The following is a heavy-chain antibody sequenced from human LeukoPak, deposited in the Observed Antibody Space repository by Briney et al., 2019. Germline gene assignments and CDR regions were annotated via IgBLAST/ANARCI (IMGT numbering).Heavy chain of an antibody. Sequence: PGGSLILSCAASGFTVSSNYMSWVRQAPGKGLEWVSVIYGGGSTYYADSVKGRFTISRDNSKNTLYLQMNSLRAEDTAVYYCARAITNYYDSSGYYSTPYYFDYWGQGTLVTVSS. CDR2: IYGGGST. J-gene: IGHJ4*02. CDR1: GFTVSSNY. D-gene: IGHD3-22*01. V-gene: IGHV3-53*01. CDR3: ARAITNYYDSSGYYSTPYYFDY.